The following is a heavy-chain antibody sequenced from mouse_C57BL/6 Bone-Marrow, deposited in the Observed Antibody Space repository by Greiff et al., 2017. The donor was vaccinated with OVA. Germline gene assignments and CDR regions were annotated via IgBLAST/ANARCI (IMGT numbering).Heavy chain of an antibody. CDR3: ARQEDGYYASYGNY. Sequence: QVQLKESGPELVKPGASVKISCKASGYAFSSSWMNWVKQRPGKGLEWIGRIYPGDGDTNYNGKFKGKATLTADKSSSTAYMQLSSLTSEDSAVXFCARQEDGYYASYGNYWGQGTTLTVSS. CDR1: GYAFSSSW. V-gene: IGHV1-82*01. D-gene: IGHD2-3*01. CDR2: IYPGDGDT. J-gene: IGHJ2*01.